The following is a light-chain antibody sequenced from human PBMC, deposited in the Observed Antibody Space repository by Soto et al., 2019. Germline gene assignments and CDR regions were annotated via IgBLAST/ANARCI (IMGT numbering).Light chain of an antibody. CDR2: KAS. J-gene: IGKJ1*01. CDR3: QQYNTYWT. Sequence: DIQMTQSPSALSASVGDRVTMSCRASQSISSWLAWYQQKPGKAPKLLIYKASSLESGVPSRFSGSGSGTEFTLTLSSLQPDDFATYYCQQYNTYWTFGQGTKVDI. V-gene: IGKV1-5*03. CDR1: QSISSW.